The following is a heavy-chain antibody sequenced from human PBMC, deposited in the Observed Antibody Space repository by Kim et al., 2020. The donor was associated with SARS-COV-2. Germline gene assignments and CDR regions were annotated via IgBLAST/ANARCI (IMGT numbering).Heavy chain of an antibody. J-gene: IGHJ3*02. D-gene: IGHD7-27*01. CDR2: IWYDGSNK. Sequence: GGSLRLSCAASGFTFSSYGMHWVRQAPGKGLEWVAVIWYDGSNKYYADSVKGRFTISRDNSKNTLYLQMNSLRAEDTAVYYCAKDVLWGLDAFDIWGQGTMVTVSS. CDR3: AKDVLWGLDAFDI. V-gene: IGHV3-33*06. CDR1: GFTFSSYG.